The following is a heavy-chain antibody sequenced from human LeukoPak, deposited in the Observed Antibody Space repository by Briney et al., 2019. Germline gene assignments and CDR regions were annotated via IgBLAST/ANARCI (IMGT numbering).Heavy chain of an antibody. J-gene: IGHJ6*03. CDR1: GFTVSRNY. Sequence: GGSLRLSCAASGFTVSRNYMSWVRQAPGKGLEWVSSISRSGSTKYYADSVKGRFTISRDNAKNSLFLQMNSLRAEDTAVYYCARVLRYCSGGNCYSGGLGYMDVWGKGTTVTISS. CDR3: ARVLRYCSGGNCYSGGLGYMDV. CDR2: ISRSGSTK. V-gene: IGHV3-11*01. D-gene: IGHD2-15*01.